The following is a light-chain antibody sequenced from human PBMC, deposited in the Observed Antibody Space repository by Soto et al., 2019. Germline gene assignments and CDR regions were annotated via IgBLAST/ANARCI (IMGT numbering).Light chain of an antibody. CDR2: AAS. V-gene: IGKV3-11*01. CDR3: HQRSGGPCT. CDR1: QSLXSH. Sequence: LTQSSSTVSFTPCESLTLACRASQSLXSHLGWYQQKPGQAPRILXAAASTRARGSPARLSGGGSATDFTRTIRCREPADFACYYSHQRSGGPCT. J-gene: IGKJ2*02.